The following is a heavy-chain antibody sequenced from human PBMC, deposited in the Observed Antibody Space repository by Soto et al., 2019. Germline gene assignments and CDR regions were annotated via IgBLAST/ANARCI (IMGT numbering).Heavy chain of an antibody. CDR3: TTDPYDFWGGYYIDY. Sequence: EVQLVESGGGLVKPGGSLRLSCAASGFTFSNAWMNWVRQAPGKGLEWVGRIKSKTDGGTTDYAAPVKGRFTISRDDSKNTLYLQMYSLKTEDTAVYYCTTDPYDFWGGYYIDYWGQGTLVTVSS. CDR1: GFTFSNAW. V-gene: IGHV3-15*07. CDR2: IKSKTDGGTT. J-gene: IGHJ4*02. D-gene: IGHD3-3*01.